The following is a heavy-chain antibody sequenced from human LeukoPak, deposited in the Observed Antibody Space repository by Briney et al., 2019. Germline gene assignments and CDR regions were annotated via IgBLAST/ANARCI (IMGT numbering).Heavy chain of an antibody. J-gene: IGHJ3*02. CDR1: GFTFSSYA. CDR2: ISGSGGST. CDR3: ARTEYYYDSSGYLIDAFDI. D-gene: IGHD3-22*01. Sequence: GSLRLSCAASGFTFSSYAMSWVRQAPGKGLEWVSAISGSGGSTYYADSVKGRFTISRDNSKNTLYLQMNSLRAEDTAVYYCARTEYYYDSSGYLIDAFDIWGQGTMVTVSS. V-gene: IGHV3-23*01.